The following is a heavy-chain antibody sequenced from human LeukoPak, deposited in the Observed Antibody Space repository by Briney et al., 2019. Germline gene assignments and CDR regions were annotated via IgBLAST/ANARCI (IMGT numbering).Heavy chain of an antibody. V-gene: IGHV3-23*01. CDR1: GFTFSSYG. Sequence: GGSLRLSCAASGFTFSSYGMNWVRQAPGKGLEWVSSISGSGGNTYYADSVKGRFTISRDNSKNTLYLQMNSLRAEDTAVYYCAKPPRGSGEDYWGQGTLVTVSS. CDR2: ISGSGGNT. J-gene: IGHJ4*02. CDR3: AKPPRGSGEDY. D-gene: IGHD3-10*01.